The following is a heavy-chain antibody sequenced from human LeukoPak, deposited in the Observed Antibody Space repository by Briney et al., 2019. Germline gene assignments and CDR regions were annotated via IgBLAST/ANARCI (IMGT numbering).Heavy chain of an antibody. CDR3: ATSGVGYGMDV. CDR2: IYSGGST. V-gene: IGHV3-53*01. D-gene: IGHD7-27*01. J-gene: IGHJ6*02. Sequence: GGSLRLSCAASGFTVSSNYTSWVRQAPGKGLEWVSVIYSGGSTYYADSVKGRFTISRDNSKNTLYLQMNSLRAEDTAVYYCATSGVGYGMDVWGQGTTVTVSS. CDR1: GFTVSSNY.